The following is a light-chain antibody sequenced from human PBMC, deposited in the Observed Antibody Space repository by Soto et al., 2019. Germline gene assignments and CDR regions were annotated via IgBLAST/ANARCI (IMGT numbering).Light chain of an antibody. V-gene: IGKV1-5*03. J-gene: IGKJ2*01. CDR2: KAS. CDR1: QSVDVG. Sequence: DAQMTQSPSTLSASVGDTVTITCRASQSVDVGLAWYYQKPGRAPRLIIYKASILENGVPSRFTGGGHGTYVSLHIGGLQPDDLGPYYRQQYNSYPKTFGQGT. CDR3: QQYNSYPKT.